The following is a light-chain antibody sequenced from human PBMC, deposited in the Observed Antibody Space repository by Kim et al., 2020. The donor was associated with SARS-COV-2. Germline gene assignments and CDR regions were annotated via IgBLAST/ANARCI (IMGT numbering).Light chain of an antibody. V-gene: IGLV1-40*01. CDR2: DNS. CDR1: SSNIGAGYA. Sequence: RVTISTTGSSSNIGAGYAVHWYQQLPAPAPKLLVYDNSSRPSGVPDRFSGSKSGTSASLAITGLQAEDEADYYCQSYDSSLSGYVFGTGTKVTVL. CDR3: QSYDSSLSGYV. J-gene: IGLJ1*01.